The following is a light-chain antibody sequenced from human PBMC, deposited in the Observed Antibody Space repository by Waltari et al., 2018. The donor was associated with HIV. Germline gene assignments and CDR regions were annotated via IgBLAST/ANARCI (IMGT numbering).Light chain of an antibody. CDR1: TSNIGSNY. V-gene: IGLV1-47*01. J-gene: IGLJ3*02. Sequence: QSVLTQPPSASGAPGQRVTISCSGGTSNIGSNYVYWYQQLPGTAPKLLIYRNNQRPSGVPDRFSGSKSGTAGSLAISGLRSEDEADYYCAAWDDSLSGRVLFGGGTKLTVL. CDR2: RNN. CDR3: AAWDDSLSGRVL.